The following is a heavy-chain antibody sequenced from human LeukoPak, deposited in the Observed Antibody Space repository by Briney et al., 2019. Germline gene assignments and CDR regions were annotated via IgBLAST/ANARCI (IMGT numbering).Heavy chain of an antibody. J-gene: IGHJ6*04. Sequence: ASVKVSCKASGYTFTSYAMHWVRQAPGQRLEWMGWINAGNGNTKYSQKFQGRVTITRDTSASIAYMELSSLRSEDTAVYYCAREYYYGSGSYYKVNYGMDVWGKGTTVTVSS. D-gene: IGHD3-10*01. CDR2: INAGNGNT. V-gene: IGHV1-3*01. CDR1: GYTFTSYA. CDR3: AREYYYGSGSYYKVNYGMDV.